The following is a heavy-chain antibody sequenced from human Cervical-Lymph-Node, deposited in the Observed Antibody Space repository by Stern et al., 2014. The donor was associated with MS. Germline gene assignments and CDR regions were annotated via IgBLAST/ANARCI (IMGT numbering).Heavy chain of an antibody. CDR1: GYSFTNYW. D-gene: IGHD6-13*01. CDR3: VRGPAGMESGHYDY. V-gene: IGHV5-51*01. Sequence: EVQLVESGAELKKPGESLKISCKASGYSFTNYWIGWVRQMPGKGLEWMGIIYPGDSDSRYSPSFQGQFSISADKSISVAYLQWRSLRASDSAMYYCVRGPAGMESGHYDYWGQGTLVTVSS. CDR2: IYPGDSDS. J-gene: IGHJ4*02.